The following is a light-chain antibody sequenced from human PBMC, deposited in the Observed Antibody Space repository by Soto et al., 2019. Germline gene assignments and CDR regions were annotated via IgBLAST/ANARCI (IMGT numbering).Light chain of an antibody. V-gene: IGLV1-44*01. Sequence: QSVLTQPPSASGTPGQRVTISCSGSSSNIGSNSVNWYQQLPGTAPKLLIYSNDRRPSGVPDRFSGSKSGTSASLAITGLQAEDEADYYCSSYAGRIYYVSGTGTKVTVL. CDR2: SND. CDR3: SSYAGRIYYV. CDR1: SSNIGSNS. J-gene: IGLJ1*01.